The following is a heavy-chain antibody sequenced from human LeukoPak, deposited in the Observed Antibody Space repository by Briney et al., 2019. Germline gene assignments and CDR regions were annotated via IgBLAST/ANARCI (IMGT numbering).Heavy chain of an antibody. Sequence: GGSLRLSCAASGFTFSNYDMHWVRQAPGKGLEWVSAISSSSSYIYYADSIKGRFTISRDNAENSLYLQMNSLGAVDTAVYFCARGEEKATITALDSWGQGTLVTVSS. CDR3: ARGEEKATITALDS. J-gene: IGHJ4*02. CDR2: ISSSSSYI. V-gene: IGHV3-21*01. D-gene: IGHD5-24*01. CDR1: GFTFSNYD.